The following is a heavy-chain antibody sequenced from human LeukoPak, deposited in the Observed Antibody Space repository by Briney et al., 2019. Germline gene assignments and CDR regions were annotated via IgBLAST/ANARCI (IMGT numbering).Heavy chain of an antibody. CDR3: ARDPRFLEWLLDYFDY. CDR1: GFTFSSYS. Sequence: GGSLRLSCAASGFTFSSYSMNWVRQAPGKGLEWVSSMSSGSSYIYYADSVKGRFTISRDNAKNSLYLQMNSLRAEDTAVYYCARDPRFLEWLLDYFDYWGQGTLVTVSS. CDR2: MSSGSSYI. D-gene: IGHD3-3*01. J-gene: IGHJ4*02. V-gene: IGHV3-21*01.